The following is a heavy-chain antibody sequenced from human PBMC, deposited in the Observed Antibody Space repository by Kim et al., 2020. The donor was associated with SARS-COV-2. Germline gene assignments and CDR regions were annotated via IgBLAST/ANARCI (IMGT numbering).Heavy chain of an antibody. CDR1: GFTFSSYA. J-gene: IGHJ4*02. CDR2: ISYDGSNK. CDR3: ARDNRYSSSWSRFF. V-gene: IGHV3-30*04. D-gene: IGHD6-13*01. Sequence: GGSLRLSCAASGFTFSSYAMHWVRQAPGKGLEWVAVISYDGSNKYYADSVKGRFTISRDNSKNTLYLQMNSLRAEDTAVYYCARDNRYSSSWSRFFWGQGPLVTVSS.